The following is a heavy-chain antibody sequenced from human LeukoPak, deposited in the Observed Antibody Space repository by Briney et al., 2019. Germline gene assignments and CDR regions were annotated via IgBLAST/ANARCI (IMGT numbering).Heavy chain of an antibody. CDR3: AKDGTAAAGTRGQY. CDR1: EFSVGSNY. V-gene: IGHV3-23*01. Sequence: GGSLRLSCAASEFSVGSNYMTWVRQAPEKGLEWVSSISGSGGSTYYADSVKGRFTISRDNSKNTLYLQMNSLRAEDTAVYYCAKDGTAAAGTRGQYWGQGTLVTVSS. J-gene: IGHJ4*02. CDR2: ISGSGGST. D-gene: IGHD6-13*01.